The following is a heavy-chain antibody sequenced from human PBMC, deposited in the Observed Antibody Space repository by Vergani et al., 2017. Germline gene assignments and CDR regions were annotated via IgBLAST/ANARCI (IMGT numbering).Heavy chain of an antibody. CDR1: GGSISSGDYY. Sequence: QVQLQESGPGLVKPSQTLSLTCTVSGGSISSGDYYWSWIRQPPGKGLEWIGYIYYSGSTDYNPSLKSRVTISLDTSKNQFSLKLSAVSAADTAVYYCAGGGIAVAGRGGYYFDYWGQGTLVTVSS. CDR3: AGGGIAVAGRGGYYFDY. V-gene: IGHV4-30-4*01. CDR2: IYYSGST. D-gene: IGHD6-19*01. J-gene: IGHJ4*02.